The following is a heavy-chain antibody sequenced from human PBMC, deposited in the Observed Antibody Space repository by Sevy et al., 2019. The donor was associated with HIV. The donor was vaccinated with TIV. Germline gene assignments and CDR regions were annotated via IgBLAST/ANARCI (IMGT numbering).Heavy chain of an antibody. D-gene: IGHD1-26*01. CDR1: GFIFSSYG. CDR3: ARSECGSFSR. J-gene: IGHJ4*02. V-gene: IGHV3-30*03. Sequence: GGSLRLSCVGSGFIFSSYGMHWVRQAPGKGLEWVAVISHDGSNEDYIDSVKGRFTISRDNSKNTMFLQMNSLRAEDTAVYYCARSECGSFSRWGQGNLVTVSS. CDR2: ISHDGSNE.